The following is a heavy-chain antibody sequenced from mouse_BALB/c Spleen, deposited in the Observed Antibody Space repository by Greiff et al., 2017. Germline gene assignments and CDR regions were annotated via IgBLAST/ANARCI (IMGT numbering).Heavy chain of an antibody. CDR1: GFTFSSYA. J-gene: IGHJ3*01. CDR3: ARGGMITTFAY. CDR2: ISSGGST. D-gene: IGHD2-4*01. V-gene: IGHV5-6-5*01. Sequence: EVKLVESGGGLVKPGGSLKLSCAASGFTFSSYAMSWVRQTPEKRLEWVASISSGGSTDYPDSVKGRFTISRDNARNILYLQMGSLRSEDTAMYYCARGGMITTFAYWGQGTLVTVSA.